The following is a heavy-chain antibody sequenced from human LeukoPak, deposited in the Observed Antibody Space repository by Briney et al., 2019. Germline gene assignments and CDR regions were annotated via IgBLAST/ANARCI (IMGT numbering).Heavy chain of an antibody. J-gene: IGHJ5*02. CDR1: GGSISSGGYS. D-gene: IGHD5-18*01. CDR2: IYHSGST. CDR3: ARGRVQLRGRLNWFDP. Sequence: PSQTLSLTCTVSGGSISSGGYSWSWIRQPPGKGLEWIGYIYHSGSTYYNPSLKSRVTISVDRSKNQFSLKLSSVTAADTAVYYCARGRVQLRGRLNWFDPWGQGTLVTVSS. V-gene: IGHV4-30-2*01.